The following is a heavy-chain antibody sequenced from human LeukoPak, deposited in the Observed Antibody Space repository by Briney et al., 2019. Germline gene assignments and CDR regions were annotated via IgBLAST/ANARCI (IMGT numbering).Heavy chain of an antibody. D-gene: IGHD3-10*01. CDR2: INWKSDST. CDR1: GFTFDDYG. J-gene: IGHJ6*03. Sequence: GGSLRLSCAASGFTFDDYGMHWVRHLPGKGLEWVSGINWKSDSTAYAVSVRGRFTISRDNAKNALYLQMNNLRADDTALYYCARARGETTSYYFYLDVWGRGTTVTVSS. CDR3: ARARGETTSYYFYLDV. V-gene: IGHV3-9*01.